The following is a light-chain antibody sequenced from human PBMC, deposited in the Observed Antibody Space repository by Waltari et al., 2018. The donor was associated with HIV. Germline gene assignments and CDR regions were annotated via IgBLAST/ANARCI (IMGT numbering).Light chain of an antibody. CDR3: YSTDSSGNHRV. Sequence: SYQLPQPPSVSVSPAQPPRLTCSGAASPKKYAYWYQQKSGQAPVLVIYEDRKRPSGIPGRFSGSSSGTTATLTISGAQVEEEADYYCYSTDSSGNHRVFGGGTKLTVL. CDR2: EDR. J-gene: IGLJ3*02. CDR1: ASPKKY. V-gene: IGLV3-10*01.